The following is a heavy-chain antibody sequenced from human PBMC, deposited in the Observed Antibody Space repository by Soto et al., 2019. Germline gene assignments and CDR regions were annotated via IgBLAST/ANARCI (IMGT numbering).Heavy chain of an antibody. CDR2: IYYSGST. Sequence: QVQLQESGPGLVKPSQTLSLTCTVSGGSISSGDYYWSWIRQPPGKGLEWIGYIYYSGSTYYNPSLQSRVTISVDTSKNQCSLKLSSVTAADTAVYYCARTPWDYDSSGYHDYWGQGTLVTVSS. V-gene: IGHV4-30-4*01. D-gene: IGHD3-22*01. J-gene: IGHJ4*02. CDR3: ARTPWDYDSSGYHDY. CDR1: GGSISSGDYY.